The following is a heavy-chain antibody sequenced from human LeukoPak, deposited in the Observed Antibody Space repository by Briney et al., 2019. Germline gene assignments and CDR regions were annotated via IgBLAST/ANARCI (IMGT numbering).Heavy chain of an antibody. J-gene: IGHJ4*02. D-gene: IGHD1-26*01. CDR2: ISGSGGST. V-gene: IGHV3-23*01. CDR1: GFTFSSYA. Sequence: GGSLRLSCAASGFTFSSYAMSWVRQAPGKVLEWVSAISGSGGSTYYADSVKGRFTISRDNSKNTLYLQMNSLRAEDTAVYYCAKDREPSTRGATIDYFDYWGQGTLVTVSS. CDR3: AKDREPSTRGATIDYFDY.